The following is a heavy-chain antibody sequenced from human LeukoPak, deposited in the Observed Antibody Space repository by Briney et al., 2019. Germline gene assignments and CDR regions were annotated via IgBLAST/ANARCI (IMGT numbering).Heavy chain of an antibody. V-gene: IGHV4-38-2*01. CDR1: GYSISSGYY. CDR3: ARGLWFGESVGAFDI. D-gene: IGHD3-10*01. CDR2: IYHSGST. J-gene: IGHJ3*02. Sequence: SETLSLTCAVSGYSISSGYYWGWIRQPPGKGLEWIGSIYHSGSTYYNPSLKSRVTISVDTSMNQFSLKLSSVTAADTAVYYCARGLWFGESVGAFDIWGQGTMVTVSS.